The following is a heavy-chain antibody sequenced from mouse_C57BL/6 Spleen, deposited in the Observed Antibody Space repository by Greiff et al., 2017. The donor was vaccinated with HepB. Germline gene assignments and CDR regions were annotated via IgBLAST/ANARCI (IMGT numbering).Heavy chain of an antibody. V-gene: IGHV1-26*01. CDR3: ASGVAMDY. Sequence: EVQLQQSGPELVKPGASVKISCKASGYTFTDYYMNWVKQSHGKSLEWIGDINPNNGGTSYNQKFKGKATLTVDKSSSTAYMELRSLTSEDSAVYYCASGVAMDYWGQGTSVTVSS. J-gene: IGHJ4*01. CDR2: INPNNGGT. CDR1: GYTFTDYY.